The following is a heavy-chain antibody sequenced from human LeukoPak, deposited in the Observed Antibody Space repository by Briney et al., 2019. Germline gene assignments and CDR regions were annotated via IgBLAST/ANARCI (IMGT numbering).Heavy chain of an antibody. J-gene: IGHJ4*02. CDR1: GFTFSSYA. D-gene: IGHD3-10*01. V-gene: IGHV3-30*01. Sequence: QAGGSLRLSCAASGFTFSSYAMHWVRQAPGKGLEWVAVISYDGSNKYYADSVKGRFTISRDNSKNTLYLQMNSLRAEDTAVYYCARGSGITMVRGVILGYFDYWGQGTLVTVSS. CDR3: ARGSGITMVRGVILGYFDY. CDR2: ISYDGSNK.